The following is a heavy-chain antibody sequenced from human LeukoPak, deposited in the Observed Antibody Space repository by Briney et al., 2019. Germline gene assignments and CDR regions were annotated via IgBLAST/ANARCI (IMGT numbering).Heavy chain of an antibody. CDR3: ARVEMATTSRFDP. CDR1: GGSFSGDY. CDR2: INHSGST. Sequence: PSETLSLTCAVYGGSFSGDYWSWIRQPPGKGLEWIGEINHSGSTNYNPSLKSRVTISVDTSKNQFSLKLSSVAAADTAVYYCARVEMATTSRFDPWGQGTLVTVSS. D-gene: IGHD5-24*01. V-gene: IGHV4-34*01. J-gene: IGHJ5*02.